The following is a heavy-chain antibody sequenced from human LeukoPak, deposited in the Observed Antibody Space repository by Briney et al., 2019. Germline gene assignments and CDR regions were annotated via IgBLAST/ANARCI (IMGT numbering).Heavy chain of an antibody. CDR1: GGSVSSGSYY. CDR3: ARGASVAGTSRYGLGFDY. J-gene: IGHJ4*02. D-gene: IGHD6-19*01. Sequence: SETLSLTCTVSGGSVSSGSYYWSWIRQPPGKGLEWFGYIYYSGSTNYNPSLKSRVTISVDTSKNQFSLKLSSVTAADTAVYYCARGASVAGTSRYGLGFDYWGQGTLGTVSS. CDR2: IYYSGST. V-gene: IGHV4-61*01.